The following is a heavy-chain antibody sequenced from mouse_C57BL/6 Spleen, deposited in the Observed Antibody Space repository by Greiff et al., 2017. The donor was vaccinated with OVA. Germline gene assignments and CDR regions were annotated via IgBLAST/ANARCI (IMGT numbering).Heavy chain of an antibody. V-gene: IGHV1-82*01. CDR3: ARSPIYYDYDENFDY. D-gene: IGHD2-4*01. CDR2: IYPGDGDT. CDR1: GYAFSSSW. Sequence: VKLMESGPELVKPGASVKITCKASGYAFSSSWMNWVKQRPGKGLEWIGRIYPGDGDTNYNGKFKGKATLTADKSSSTAYMQLSSLTSEDSAVYFCARSPIYYDYDENFDYWGQGTTLTVSS. J-gene: IGHJ2*01.